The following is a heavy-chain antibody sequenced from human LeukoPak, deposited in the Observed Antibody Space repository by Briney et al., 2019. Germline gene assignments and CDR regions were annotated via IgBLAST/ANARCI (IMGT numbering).Heavy chain of an antibody. J-gene: IGHJ4*02. CDR2: INPNSGGT. D-gene: IGHD2-15*01. CDR1: GYTFTGYY. V-gene: IGHV1-2*02. CDR3: ARRGLGEADVFDY. Sequence: ASVKVSCKASGYTFTGYYMHWVRQAPGQGLEWMGWINPNSGGTNYAQKFQGRVTMTRDTSISTAYMELSRLRSEDTAVYYCARRGLGEADVFDYWGQGTLVTVSS.